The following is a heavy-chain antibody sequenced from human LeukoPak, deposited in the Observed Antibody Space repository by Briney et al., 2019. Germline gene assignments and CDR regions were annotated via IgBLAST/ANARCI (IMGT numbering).Heavy chain of an antibody. Sequence: SETLSLTCAVSGYSISTGYYWGWIRQPPGKGLEWIGSIYHSGNTYYSPSLKSRVTISVDTSKNQFSLKLSSVTAADTAVYYCASKRLASDAFDIWGQGTMVTVSS. CDR2: IYHSGNT. CDR3: ASKRLASDAFDI. V-gene: IGHV4-38-2*01. J-gene: IGHJ3*02. D-gene: IGHD1-26*01. CDR1: GYSISTGYY.